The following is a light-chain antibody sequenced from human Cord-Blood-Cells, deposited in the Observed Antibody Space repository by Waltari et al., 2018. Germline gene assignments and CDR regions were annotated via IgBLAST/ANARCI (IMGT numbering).Light chain of an antibody. CDR1: ALPKQY. Sequence: SYELTQPPSVSVSPGQTARITCSGDALPKQYAYWYQEKPGQAPVLVIYKESARPSGIPERFSGTSSGTTVTLTISGVQGEDEADYFCQSADSSGTYVVFGGGTKLTVL. V-gene: IGLV3-25*02. CDR2: KES. CDR3: QSADSSGTYVV. J-gene: IGLJ2*01.